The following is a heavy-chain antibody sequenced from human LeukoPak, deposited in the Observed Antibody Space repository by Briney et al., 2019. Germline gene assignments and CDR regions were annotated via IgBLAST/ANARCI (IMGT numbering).Heavy chain of an antibody. Sequence: SETLSLTCTVSGGSIRSSYYYWSWIRQHPGKGLEWIGYIYYSGSTYYNPSLKSRVTISVDTSKNQFSLKLSSVTAADTAVYYCARDADHDYIDYWGQGTLVTVSS. V-gene: IGHV4-31*03. CDR2: IYYSGST. CDR1: GGSIRSSYYY. J-gene: IGHJ4*02. CDR3: ARDADHDYIDY.